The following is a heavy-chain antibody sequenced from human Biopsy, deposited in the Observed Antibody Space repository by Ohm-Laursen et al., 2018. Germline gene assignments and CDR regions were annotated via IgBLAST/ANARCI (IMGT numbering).Heavy chain of an antibody. J-gene: IGHJ4*02. D-gene: IGHD2-15*01. CDR2: IDPDGGRT. V-gene: IGHV1-2*02. CDR1: GYTFSLYH. Sequence: SVKVSCKASGYTFSLYHIHWVRQAPGQGLEWMGWIDPDGGRTSFGQNFQGRVTMTSDTSTGTAYLELTRLRSDDTAVYYCARDPYCSGGNCYSPLDYWGQGTLVTVSA. CDR3: ARDPYCSGGNCYSPLDY.